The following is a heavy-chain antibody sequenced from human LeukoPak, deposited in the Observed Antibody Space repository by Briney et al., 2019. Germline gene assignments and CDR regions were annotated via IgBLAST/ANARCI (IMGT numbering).Heavy chain of an antibody. CDR1: GFTLSSYE. Sequence: PGGSLRLSCATSGFTLSSYEMNWVRQAPGKGLEWVSYISSSDGTIYYADSVKGRFTISRDNAKNSLYLQMNSLRAEDTAVYYCARDHSSSFDSWGQGTLVTVSS. J-gene: IGHJ4*02. V-gene: IGHV3-48*03. D-gene: IGHD6-13*01. CDR3: ARDHSSSFDS. CDR2: ISSSDGTI.